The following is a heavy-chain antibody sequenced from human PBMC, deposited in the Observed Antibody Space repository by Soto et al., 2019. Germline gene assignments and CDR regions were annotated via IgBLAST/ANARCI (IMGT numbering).Heavy chain of an antibody. CDR1: GGSISSGGYY. D-gene: IGHD6-6*01. Sequence: QVQLQESGPGLVKPSQTLSLTCTVSGGSISSGGYYWSWIRQHPGKGLEWIGYIYYSGSTYYNPSLESRVTISVDTSKNQFSLKLSSVTAADTAVYYCARETSSSSPNFDYWGQGTLVTVSS. CDR2: IYYSGST. V-gene: IGHV4-31*03. CDR3: ARETSSSSPNFDY. J-gene: IGHJ4*02.